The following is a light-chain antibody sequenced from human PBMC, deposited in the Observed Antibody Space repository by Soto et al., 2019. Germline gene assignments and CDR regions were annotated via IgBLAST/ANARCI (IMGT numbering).Light chain of an antibody. CDR2: DVT. J-gene: IGLJ1*01. Sequence: ARTQAASGSGSPGRALSISCTGTSRDVGGYNYVSWYQQHPVKAPKLMIYDVTNRPSGASDRFSGSKSGNTASLTISGLQAEDEADYSCSSYTLGSTPYVFGPGTKVTGL. V-gene: IGLV2-14*01. CDR1: SRDVGGYNY. CDR3: SSYTLGSTPYV.